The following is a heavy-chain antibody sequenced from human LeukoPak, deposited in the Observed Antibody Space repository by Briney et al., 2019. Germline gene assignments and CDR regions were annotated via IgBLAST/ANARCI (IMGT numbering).Heavy chain of an antibody. CDR2: IYYSGST. CDR3: ARIGTHHGGDY. CDR1: GGSISSYY. D-gene: IGHD1-1*01. Sequence: SETLSLTCTVSGGSISSYYWSWIRKPPGKGLEWIGYIYYSGSTNYNPSLKSRVTISVDTSKNQFSLKLSSVTAADTAVYYCARIGTHHGGDYWGQGTLVTVSS. V-gene: IGHV4-59*01. J-gene: IGHJ4*02.